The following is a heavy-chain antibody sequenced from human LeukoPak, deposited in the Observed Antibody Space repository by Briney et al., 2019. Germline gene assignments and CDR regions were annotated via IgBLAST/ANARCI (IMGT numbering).Heavy chain of an antibody. J-gene: IGHJ4*02. CDR2: IWYDGSNK. CDR3: ARDRAAAGRYYFDY. Sequence: GGSLRLSCAASGFTFCSYGMHWVRQAPGKGLEWVAVIWYDGSNKYYADSVKGRFTVSRDNSKNALYLQMNSLRAEDTAVYYCARDRAAAGRYYFDYWGQGTLVTVSS. CDR1: GFTFCSYG. V-gene: IGHV3-33*01. D-gene: IGHD6-13*01.